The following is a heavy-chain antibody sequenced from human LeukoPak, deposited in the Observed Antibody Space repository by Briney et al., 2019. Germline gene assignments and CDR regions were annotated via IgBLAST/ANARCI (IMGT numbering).Heavy chain of an antibody. V-gene: IGHV3-30*03. Sequence: GRSLRLSCAASGFTFSSYGMHWVRQAPGKGLEWVAVISYDGSNKYYADSVKGRFTISRDNSKNTLYLQMNSLRAEDTAVFHCAREASDGGYYYYGMDVWGQGTTVTVSS. CDR2: ISYDGSNK. CDR3: AREASDGGYYYYGMDV. J-gene: IGHJ6*02. D-gene: IGHD5-24*01. CDR1: GFTFSSYG.